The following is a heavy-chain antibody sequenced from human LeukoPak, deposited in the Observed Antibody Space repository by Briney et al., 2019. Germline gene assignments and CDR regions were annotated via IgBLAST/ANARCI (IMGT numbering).Heavy chain of an antibody. V-gene: IGHV5-51*01. J-gene: IGHJ3*02. CDR3: ARLGGTRRVFDAFDI. CDR1: GYSFTSYW. Sequence: GESLKISCKGSGYSFTSYWIGWVRQMPGKGLEWMGIIYPGDSDTRYSPSFQGQVTISADKSISTAYLQWSSLKASDTAMYYCARLGGTRRVFDAFDIWGQGTMVTVSS. D-gene: IGHD3-10*01. CDR2: IYPGDSDT.